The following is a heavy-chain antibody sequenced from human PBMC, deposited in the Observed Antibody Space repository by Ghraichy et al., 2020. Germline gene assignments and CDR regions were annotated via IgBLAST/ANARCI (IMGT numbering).Heavy chain of an antibody. J-gene: IGHJ3*02. CDR1: GFSFSNFA. V-gene: IGHV3-23*01. CDR3: AKGGLAPTDAFDI. D-gene: IGHD3-10*01. CDR2: ISASGRST. Sequence: AGSLRLSCAASGFSFSNFAMTWVRQAPGKGLEWVSAISASGRSTYYAESVKGRFTISRDNSKNTLYVQMNSLRAEDTAVYYCAKGGLAPTDAFDIWGQGTMVTVSS.